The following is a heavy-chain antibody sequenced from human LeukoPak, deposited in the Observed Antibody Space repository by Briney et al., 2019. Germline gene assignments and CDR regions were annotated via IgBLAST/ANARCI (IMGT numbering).Heavy chain of an antibody. CDR3: SLGQAHGMDV. V-gene: IGHV3-74*01. CDR2: INSDGTST. D-gene: IGHD3-16*01. J-gene: IGHJ6*02. CDR1: GFTFSSYW. Sequence: GGSLRLPCAASGFTFSSYWMHWVRQAPGKGLMWVSRINSDGTSTSYADSVKGRFTISRDNAKNTLYLQMNSLRAEDTAVYYCSLGQAHGMDVWGQGTTVTVSS.